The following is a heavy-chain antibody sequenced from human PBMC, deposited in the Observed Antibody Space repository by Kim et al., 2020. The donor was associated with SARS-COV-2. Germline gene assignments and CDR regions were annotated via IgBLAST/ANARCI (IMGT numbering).Heavy chain of an antibody. D-gene: IGHD4-17*01. CDR3: AKDKEGETTVVTPLDY. CDR2: ISYDGSNK. Sequence: GGSLRLSCAASGFTFSSYGMHWVRQAPGKGLEWVAVISYDGSNKYYADSVKGRFTISRDNSKNTLYLQMNSLRAEDTAVYYCAKDKEGETTVVTPLDYWGQGTLVTVSS. CDR1: GFTFSSYG. J-gene: IGHJ4*02. V-gene: IGHV3-30*18.